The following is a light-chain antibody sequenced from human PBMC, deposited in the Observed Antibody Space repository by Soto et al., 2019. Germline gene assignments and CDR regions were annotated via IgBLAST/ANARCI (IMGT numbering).Light chain of an antibody. CDR3: QVWDSSSDHRGV. CDR1: KIGSKI. V-gene: IGLV3-21*04. CDR2: YDS. J-gene: IGLJ3*02. Sequence: SYVVTQPPSVSAAPGKTAEITCVGNKIGSKIVHWYQRKPGQAPVMVINYDSDRPSGIPERFSGSNSGNTATLTISRVEAGDEADYYCQVWDSSSDHRGVFGGGTKVTVL.